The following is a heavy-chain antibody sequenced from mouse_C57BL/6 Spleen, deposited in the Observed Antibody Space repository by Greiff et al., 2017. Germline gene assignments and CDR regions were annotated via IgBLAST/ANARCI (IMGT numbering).Heavy chain of an antibody. V-gene: IGHV1-18*01. J-gene: IGHJ4*01. CDR3: AREIYGNYGAMDY. Sequence: VQLKQSGPELVKPGASVKIPCKASGYTFTDYNMDWVKQSNGKSLEWIGDITPNNGGTIYNQKFKGKATLTVDKSTSTAYMVLRSLTSEDTAVNYCAREIYGNYGAMDYWGQGTSVTVSS. D-gene: IGHD2-1*01. CDR1: GYTFTDYN. CDR2: ITPNNGGT.